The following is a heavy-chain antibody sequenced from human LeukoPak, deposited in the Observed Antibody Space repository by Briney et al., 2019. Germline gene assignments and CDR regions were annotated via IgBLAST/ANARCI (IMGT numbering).Heavy chain of an antibody. V-gene: IGHV3-48*01. Sequence: GGSLRLSCAASGFTFSTYNMNWLRQAPGKGLEWVSYISSGSSTIFYAASVKGRFTISRDNAKTSLYLQMNSLRAEDTAVYYCARATPSGSYWFDYWGQGTLVTVSS. D-gene: IGHD3-10*01. J-gene: IGHJ4*02. CDR2: ISSGSSTI. CDR3: ARATPSGSYWFDY. CDR1: GFTFSTYN.